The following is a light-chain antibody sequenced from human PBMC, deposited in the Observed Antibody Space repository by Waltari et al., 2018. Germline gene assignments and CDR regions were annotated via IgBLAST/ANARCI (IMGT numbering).Light chain of an antibody. V-gene: IGKV1-5*03. CDR3: QQYNSYSLLT. CDR1: QSISNW. CDR2: KAS. Sequence: EIQMTQSPSTLSASVGDRVTITCRASQSISNWLAWYQQKPGKAPKLLIYKASTLESGGPSRFSGSGSGTEFTLIISSLQPDDFATYYCQQYNSYSLLTFGGGTKVEIK. J-gene: IGKJ4*01.